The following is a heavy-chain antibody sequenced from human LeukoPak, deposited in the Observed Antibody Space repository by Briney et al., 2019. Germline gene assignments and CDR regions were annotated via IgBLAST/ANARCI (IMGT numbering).Heavy chain of an antibody. CDR2: ISAFNGET. CDR1: GYTFSSCG. D-gene: IGHD3-22*01. CDR3: TRDRLRHVTRYYYDSFDM. Sequence: GASVKVSCKASGYTFSSCGISWVRQAPGQGLEWMGWISAFNGETDYAPKFQGRITMTTDTSTYTAYLEVRSLKSDDTAVYFCTRDRLRHVTRYYYDSFDMWGQGTRVTVSS. V-gene: IGHV1-18*01. J-gene: IGHJ3*02.